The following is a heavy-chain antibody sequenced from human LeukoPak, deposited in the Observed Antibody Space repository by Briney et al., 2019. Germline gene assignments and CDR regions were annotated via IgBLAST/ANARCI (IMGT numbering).Heavy chain of an antibody. D-gene: IGHD6-13*01. Sequence: SVKVSCKASGGTFSGYAISWVRQAPGQGLEWMGGIIPIFGTANYAQKFQGRVTITTDESTSTAYMELSRLRSEDTAVYYCAGGVLELGSYYYYYMDVWGKGTTVTVSS. CDR2: IIPIFGTA. CDR1: GGTFSGYA. J-gene: IGHJ6*03. V-gene: IGHV1-69*05. CDR3: AGGVLELGSYYYYYMDV.